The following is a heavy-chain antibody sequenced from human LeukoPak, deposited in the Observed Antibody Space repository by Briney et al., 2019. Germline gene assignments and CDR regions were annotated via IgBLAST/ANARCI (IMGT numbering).Heavy chain of an antibody. J-gene: IGHJ4*02. CDR1: GGTFSSYT. V-gene: IGHV1-69*02. Sequence: SVKVSCKASGGTFSSYTISWVRQAPGQGLKWMGRIIPILGIANYAQKFQGRVTITADKSTSTAYMELSSLRSEDTAVYYCASRSSVIREDYWGQGTLVTVSS. CDR3: ASRSSVIREDY. D-gene: IGHD4-11*01. CDR2: IIPILGIA.